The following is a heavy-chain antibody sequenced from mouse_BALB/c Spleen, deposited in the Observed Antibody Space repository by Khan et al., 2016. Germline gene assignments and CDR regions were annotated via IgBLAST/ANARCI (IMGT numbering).Heavy chain of an antibody. J-gene: IGHJ1*01. Sequence: EVKLEESGPGLVKPSQSLSLTCTVTGYSITSDYAWNWIRQFPGNKLEWMGYIKYSGSTTYKPSLKSRISITRDTSKNQFFLQLKSVTTEDTATYSCAIAPTATRYFDVWGAGTTVTVSS. V-gene: IGHV3-2*02. CDR3: AIAPTATRYFDV. CDR2: IKYSGST. D-gene: IGHD1-2*01. CDR1: GYSITSDYA.